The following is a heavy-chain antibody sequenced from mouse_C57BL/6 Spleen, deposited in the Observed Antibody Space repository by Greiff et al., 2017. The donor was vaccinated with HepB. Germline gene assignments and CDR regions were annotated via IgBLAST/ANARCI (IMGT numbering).Heavy chain of an antibody. CDR1: GFTFSDYG. V-gene: IGHV5-17*01. CDR3: ARRTHFDY. CDR2: ISSGSSTI. Sequence: EVKVEESGGGLVKPGGSLKLSCAASGFTFSDYGMHWVRQAPEKGLEWVAYISSGSSTIYYADTVKGRFTISRDNAKNTLFLQMTSLRSEDTAMYYCARRTHFDYWGQGTTLTVSS. J-gene: IGHJ2*01.